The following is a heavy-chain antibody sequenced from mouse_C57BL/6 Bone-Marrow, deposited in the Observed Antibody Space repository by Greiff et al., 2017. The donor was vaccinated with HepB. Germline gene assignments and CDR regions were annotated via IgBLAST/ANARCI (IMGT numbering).Heavy chain of an antibody. CDR2: IYPGSGST. J-gene: IGHJ2*01. V-gene: IGHV1-55*01. D-gene: IGHD2-2*01. CDR1: GYTFTSYW. CDR3: ARKGYGYDADDY. Sequence: QVQLQQSGAELVKPGASVKMSCKASGYTFTSYWITWVKQRPGQGLEWIGDIYPGSGSTNYNEKFKSKATLTVDTSSSTAYMQLSSLTSEDSAVYYCARKGYGYDADDYWGQGTTLTVSS.